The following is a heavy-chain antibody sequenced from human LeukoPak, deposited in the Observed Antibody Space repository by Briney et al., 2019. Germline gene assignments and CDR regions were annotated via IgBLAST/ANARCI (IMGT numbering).Heavy chain of an antibody. CDR3: ARASGGRGNYALDY. D-gene: IGHD1-26*01. CDR2: IYYSGST. CDR1: GVSVSSGSYY. J-gene: IGHJ4*02. Sequence: RASETLSLTCAVSGVSVSSGSYYWSWIRQPPGKGLEWIGYIYYSGSTKYNPSLKSRVTLSADTSKNQFSLKLSSVTAADTAVYYCARASGGRGNYALDYWDQGTLVTVSS. V-gene: IGHV4-61*01.